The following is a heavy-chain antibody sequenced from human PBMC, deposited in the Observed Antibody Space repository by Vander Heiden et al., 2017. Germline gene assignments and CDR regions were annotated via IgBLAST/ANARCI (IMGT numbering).Heavy chain of an antibody. J-gene: IGHJ6*02. Sequence: QVQLVESGGGLVKPGGSLRLSCAASGFTFSDYSMSWIRQAPGKGLEWVSYISSSGSTIYYADSVKGRFTISRDNAKNSLYLQMNSLRAEDTAVYYCARQISSTSYNYYYYGMDVWGQGTTVTVSS. CDR2: ISSSGSTI. CDR3: ARQISSTSYNYYYYGMDV. V-gene: IGHV3-11*01. D-gene: IGHD2-2*01. CDR1: GFTFSDYS.